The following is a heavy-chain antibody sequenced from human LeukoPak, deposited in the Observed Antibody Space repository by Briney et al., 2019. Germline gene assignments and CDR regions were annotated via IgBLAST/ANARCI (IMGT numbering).Heavy chain of an antibody. CDR2: ISSSSSYI. J-gene: IGHJ4*02. V-gene: IGHV3-21*01. Sequence: GGSLRLSCAASGFTFSSYSMNWGRQASGKGLEWVSSISSSSSYIYYADSVKGRFTISRDNAKNSLYLQMNSLRAEDTAVYYCASKDIVATQGGLDYWGQGTLVTVSS. CDR3: ASKDIVATQGGLDY. D-gene: IGHD5-12*01. CDR1: GFTFSSYS.